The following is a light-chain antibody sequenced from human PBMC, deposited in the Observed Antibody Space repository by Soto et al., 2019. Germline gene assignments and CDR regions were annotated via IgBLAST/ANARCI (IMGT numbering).Light chain of an antibody. CDR2: GAS. Sequence: EIVMTQSPATLSVSPGERATLSCRASQSVSDNLAWYQQKPGQAPRLLIYGASTRATGIPARFSGSGSGTEFTLTISSLRSEDFAVYYCQQSNNWPYTFGQGTTLDIK. CDR1: QSVSDN. J-gene: IGKJ2*01. CDR3: QQSNNWPYT. V-gene: IGKV3-15*01.